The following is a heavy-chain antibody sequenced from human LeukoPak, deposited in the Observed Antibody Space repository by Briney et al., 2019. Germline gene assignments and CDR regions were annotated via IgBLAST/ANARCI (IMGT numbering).Heavy chain of an antibody. CDR2: IHYSGST. Sequence: SETLSLTCTVSGASVTSYSWSWIRRPPGKGLEWIGYIHYSGSTNYNPSLKSRVTVSVDTSGNQFSLNLRSVTAADTAVYHCARGPKFGESLYYGLDVWGQGTTVTVSS. CDR3: ARGPKFGESLYYGLDV. V-gene: IGHV4-59*02. CDR1: GASVTSYS. D-gene: IGHD3-10*01. J-gene: IGHJ6*02.